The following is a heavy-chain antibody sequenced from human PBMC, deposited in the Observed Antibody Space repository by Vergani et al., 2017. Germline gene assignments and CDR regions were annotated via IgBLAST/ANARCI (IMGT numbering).Heavy chain of an antibody. CDR1: EFTFSNYA. J-gene: IGHJ4*02. D-gene: IGHD3-10*01. CDR2: ISGSGVSA. V-gene: IGHV3-23*01. Sequence: EVQLLESGGGLVKPGGSLRLTCAASEFTFSNYAMNWVRQAPGKGLEWVSGISGSGVSAYYTDSVKGRFTISRDNSKNMLFLQMNNLRTEDTAIYYCAKQYFVSGNSLFDYWGQGTLVTVSS. CDR3: AKQYFVSGNSLFDY.